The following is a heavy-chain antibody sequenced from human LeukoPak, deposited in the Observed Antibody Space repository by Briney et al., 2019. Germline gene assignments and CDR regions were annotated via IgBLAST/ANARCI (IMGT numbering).Heavy chain of an antibody. CDR3: ARGRQEISMILVVMTGASYYLDV. CDR1: GGSFSGYY. V-gene: IGHV4-34*01. Sequence: SETLSLTCAVYGGSFSGYYWTWIRQSPGKGLEWIGEINPSGSTYYNPSLKSRLTISRDTSKNQFSLRLSSVTAADTAVYYCARGRQEISMILVVMTGASYYLDVWGIGTTVTVS. CDR2: INPSGST. D-gene: IGHD3-22*01. J-gene: IGHJ6*03.